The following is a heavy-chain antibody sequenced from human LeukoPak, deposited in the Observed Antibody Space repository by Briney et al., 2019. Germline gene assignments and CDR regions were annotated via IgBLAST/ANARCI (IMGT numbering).Heavy chain of an antibody. CDR1: GGSVSTGSYY. D-gene: IGHD1-26*01. J-gene: IGHJ5*02. CDR2: IYYSGTT. V-gene: IGHV4-61*01. CDR3: AREDEVGTTWSWFDP. Sequence: TSETLSLTCTVSGGSVSTGSYYWSWIRQPPGKGLEWIGYIYYSGTTNYNPSLKSRVTISLDTSKNQFSLQLNSVTPEGTAVYYCAREDEVGTTWSWFDPWGQGISVTVSS.